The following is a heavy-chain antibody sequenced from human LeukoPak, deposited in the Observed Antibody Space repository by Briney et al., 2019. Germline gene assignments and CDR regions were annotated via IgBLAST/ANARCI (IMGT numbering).Heavy chain of an antibody. Sequence: GGSLRLSCAASGFTVSSNYMSWVRQAPGKGLEWVSVIYSGGSTYYADSVKGRFTISRDNSKNTLYLQMNSLRAEDTAVYYCAKGGYPYIAAAGQTDYWGQGTLVTVSS. V-gene: IGHV3-53*01. CDR3: AKGGYPYIAAAGQTDY. CDR2: IYSGGST. CDR1: GFTVSSNY. D-gene: IGHD6-13*01. J-gene: IGHJ4*02.